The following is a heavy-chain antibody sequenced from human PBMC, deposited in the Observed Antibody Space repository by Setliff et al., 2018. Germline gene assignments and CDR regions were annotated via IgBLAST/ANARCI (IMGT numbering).Heavy chain of an antibody. Sequence: ASVKVSCKASGYTFSSYSMHWVRQAPGQRLEWMGWINAANENTQYSKKFQGRLTITRDTSANTAYMELSSLRSEDTALYYCARYNWNTNWFDPWGQGTLVTVSS. J-gene: IGHJ5*02. CDR2: INAANENT. V-gene: IGHV1-3*01. CDR1: GYTFSSYS. D-gene: IGHD1-20*01. CDR3: ARYNWNTNWFDP.